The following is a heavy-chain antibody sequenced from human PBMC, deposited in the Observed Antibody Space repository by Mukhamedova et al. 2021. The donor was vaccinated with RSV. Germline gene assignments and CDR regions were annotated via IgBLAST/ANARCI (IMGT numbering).Heavy chain of an antibody. CDR3: ATEGVATNRFYYGLDV. D-gene: IGHD2-15*01. J-gene: IGHJ6*02. V-gene: IGHV3-15*01. CDR2: IKRKIDGETL. Sequence: MTWVRQAPGKGLDYIGRIKRKIDGETLDYAAPVKGRFTISRDDSKNMLYLQMNSRKTEDTGVYYVATEGVATNRFYYGLDVWGQG.